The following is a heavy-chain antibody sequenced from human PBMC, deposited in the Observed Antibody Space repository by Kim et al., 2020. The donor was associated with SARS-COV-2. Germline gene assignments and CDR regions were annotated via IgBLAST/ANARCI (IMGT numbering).Heavy chain of an antibody. CDR1: GGSISSHY. CDR3: ASVRYCSSTSCPPPLFDY. D-gene: IGHD2-2*01. Sequence: SETLSLTCTVSGGSISSHYWSWIRQPPGKGLEWIGYIYYSGSTNYNPSLKSRVTISVDTSKYQFSLKLSSVTAADTAVYYCASVRYCSSTSCPPPLFDYWGQGTLVTVSS. J-gene: IGHJ4*02. CDR2: IYYSGST. V-gene: IGHV4-59*11.